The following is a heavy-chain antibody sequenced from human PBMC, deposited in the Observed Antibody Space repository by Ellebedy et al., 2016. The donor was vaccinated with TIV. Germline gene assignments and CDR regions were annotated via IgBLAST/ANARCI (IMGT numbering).Heavy chain of an antibody. J-gene: IGHJ4*02. Sequence: GESLKISCTVSGITFSNRWMHWARQVPGKGLVWVSILFSDGGNPNYADSVRGRFTISRDNAKNTLFLQMDSLRAEDTGVYYCISPSYGSGSSLEYWGQGTLVTVSP. CDR3: ISPSYGSGSSLEY. V-gene: IGHV3-74*01. CDR2: LFSDGGNP. CDR1: GITFSNRW. D-gene: IGHD3-10*01.